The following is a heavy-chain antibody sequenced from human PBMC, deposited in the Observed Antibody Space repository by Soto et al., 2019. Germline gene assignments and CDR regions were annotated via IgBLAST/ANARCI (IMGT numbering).Heavy chain of an antibody. Sequence: SETLSLTCTVSGGSISSGGYYWSWIRQHPGKGLEWIGYIYYSGSTYYNPSLKSRVTISVDTSKNQFSLKLSSVTAADTAVYYCARDSAILTGYHRQYYFDYWGQGTLVTVSS. CDR3: ARDSAILTGYHRQYYFDY. J-gene: IGHJ4*02. D-gene: IGHD3-9*01. V-gene: IGHV4-31*03. CDR1: GGSISSGGYY. CDR2: IYYSGST.